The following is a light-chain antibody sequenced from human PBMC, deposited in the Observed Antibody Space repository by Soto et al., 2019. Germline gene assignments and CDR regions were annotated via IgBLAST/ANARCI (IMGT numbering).Light chain of an antibody. V-gene: IGKV3-11*01. CDR2: DAS. Sequence: EIVLTQSPATLSLSPGERATLSCRASQRVGINLAWYQQKPGQAPRLLIYDASNRATGIPARFSGSGSGTDFTLTISSLEPEDFAVYYCQQRSNWPPITFGQGTRLE. CDR1: QRVGIN. CDR3: QQRSNWPPIT. J-gene: IGKJ5*01.